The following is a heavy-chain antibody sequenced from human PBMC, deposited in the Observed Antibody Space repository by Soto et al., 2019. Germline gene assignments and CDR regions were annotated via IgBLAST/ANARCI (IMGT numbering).Heavy chain of an antibody. V-gene: IGHV1-18*01. CDR1: GYTFTSYR. D-gene: IGHD3-9*01. CDR2: ISAYNGHT. Sequence: QVQLVQSGAEVKKPGASVKVSCKASGYTFTSYRISWVRQAPGQGLEWMGWISAYNGHTNYAQKLQGRVTMTTDTATSTANMELRSLRSDDTAVYYGARVDLEGRYCDRFDYWGQGTLVTVSS. CDR3: ARVDLEGRYCDRFDY. J-gene: IGHJ4*02.